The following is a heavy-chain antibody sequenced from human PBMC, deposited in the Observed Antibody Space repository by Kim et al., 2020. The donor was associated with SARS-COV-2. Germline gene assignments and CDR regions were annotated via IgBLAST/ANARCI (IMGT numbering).Heavy chain of an antibody. J-gene: IGHJ5*02. CDR3: ARVRLVPAAMVENWFDP. Sequence: LKSRVTISVDTSKNQFSLKLSSVTAADTAVYYCARVRLVPAAMVENWFDPWGQGTLVTVSS. D-gene: IGHD2-2*01. V-gene: IGHV4-39*01.